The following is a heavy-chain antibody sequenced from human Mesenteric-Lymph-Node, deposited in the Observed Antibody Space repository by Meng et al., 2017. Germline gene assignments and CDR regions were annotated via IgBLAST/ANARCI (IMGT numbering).Heavy chain of an antibody. CDR1: GASFSSYY. CDR3: ARGQTTVVTPLEY. J-gene: IGHJ4*02. D-gene: IGHD4-23*01. CDR2: INHSGNT. V-gene: IGHV4-34*01. Sequence: QVQLQQGGAGLLKPSETLSLTCAVYGASFSSYYWSWIRQPPGKGLEWIGEINHSGNTNYNPSLKSRVTISGDTSKNQFSLKVSSVTAADTAVYFCARGQTTVVTPLEYWGQGTLVTVSS.